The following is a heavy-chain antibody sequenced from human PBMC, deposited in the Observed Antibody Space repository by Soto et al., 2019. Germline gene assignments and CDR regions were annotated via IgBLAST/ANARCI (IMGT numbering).Heavy chain of an antibody. CDR1: GSSISSYY. J-gene: IGHJ4*02. CDR3: TRVGGYYGDYPNFDY. Sequence: QVQLQESGPGLVKPSETLSLTCRVSGSSISSYYWSWLRQPPGKGLEWMGNIYYTGSTNYHPSLNSRVIMSVESSKNQLSLRLNSVTAADTAVYYCTRVGGYYGDYPNFDYWGQGALVTVSS. V-gene: IGHV4-59*01. CDR2: IYYTGST. D-gene: IGHD4-17*01.